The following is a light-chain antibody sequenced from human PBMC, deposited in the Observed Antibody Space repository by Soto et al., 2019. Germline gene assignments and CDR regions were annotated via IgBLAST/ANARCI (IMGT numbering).Light chain of an antibody. V-gene: IGLV2-8*01. CDR2: EVA. CDR3: ASYTVRRSWV. J-gene: IGLJ3*02. CDR1: SSDVGDYNY. Sequence: QSVLTQPPSASGSPGQSVTIPCTGTSSDVGDYNYVSWYQQYPGTAPKFILYEVANRPSAVSDRFSGSKSGNTASLTISGLQPEDEDDYYCASYTVRRSWVFGGGTKVTVL.